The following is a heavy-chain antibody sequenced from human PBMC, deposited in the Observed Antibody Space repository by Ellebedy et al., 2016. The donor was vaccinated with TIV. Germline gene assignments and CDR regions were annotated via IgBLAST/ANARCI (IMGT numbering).Heavy chain of an antibody. CDR2: IKTDGSET. J-gene: IGHJ6*02. CDR1: GFPFSNFW. Sequence: GESLKISCAAWGFPFSNFWMSWVRQAPGKGLEWVAHIKTDGSETYYVDSVKGRFTISRENAKNALFLQMDSLRGDDAAVYYCARDMTTSIDYGIDVWGQGTTVTVSS. D-gene: IGHD4-11*01. CDR3: ARDMTTSIDYGIDV. V-gene: IGHV3-7*01.